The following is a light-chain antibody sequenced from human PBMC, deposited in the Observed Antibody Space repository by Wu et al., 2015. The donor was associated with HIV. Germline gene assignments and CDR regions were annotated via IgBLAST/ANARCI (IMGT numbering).Light chain of an antibody. J-gene: IGKJ2*01. Sequence: DIQMTQSPSTLSASVGDRITITCRASQNINNYLAWYQQKPGKAPKLLMYKASNLVRGVPSRFSGSGSGAEFTLTISSLQPDDSATYYCQQYNSPGTFGQGTKLEIK. CDR3: QQYNSPGT. CDR2: KAS. V-gene: IGKV1-5*03. CDR1: QNINNY.